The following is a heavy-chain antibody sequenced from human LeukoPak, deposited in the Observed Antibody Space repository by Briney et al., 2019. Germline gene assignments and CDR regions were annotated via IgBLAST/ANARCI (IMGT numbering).Heavy chain of an antibody. J-gene: IGHJ3*02. V-gene: IGHV4-34*01. CDR1: GGSFSGYY. Sequence: PSETLSLTCAVYGGSFSGYYWSWIRQPPGKGLEWIGEINHSGSTNYNPSLKSRVTISVDTSKNQFSLKLSSVTAADTAVYYCARAGDFWSGYAFDIWGQGTMVTVSS. CDR2: INHSGST. CDR3: ARAGDFWSGYAFDI. D-gene: IGHD3-3*01.